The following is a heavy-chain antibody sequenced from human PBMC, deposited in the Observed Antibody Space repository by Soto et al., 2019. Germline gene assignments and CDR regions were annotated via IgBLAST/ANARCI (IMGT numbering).Heavy chain of an antibody. CDR3: ARLYADFWSGFP. J-gene: IGHJ5*02. CDR1: GFTFSSYW. CDR2: IKQDGSEE. V-gene: IGHV3-7*01. D-gene: IGHD3-3*01. Sequence: EVQLVESGGNLVQPGGSLRLSCAASGFTFSSYWMSWVRQAPGKGLELVANIKQDGSEEYYLDSVEGRFAISRDNAKNSLYLQMNSLRAEDTAVYYCARLYADFWSGFPWGQGTLVTVSS.